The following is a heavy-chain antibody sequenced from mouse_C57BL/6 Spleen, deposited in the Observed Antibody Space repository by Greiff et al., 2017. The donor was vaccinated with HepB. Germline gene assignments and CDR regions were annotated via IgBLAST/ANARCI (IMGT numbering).Heavy chain of an antibody. CDR1: GFTFSSYA. CDR2: ISDGGSYT. CDR3: ARGGSSRVFDY. D-gene: IGHD1-1*01. V-gene: IGHV5-4*01. Sequence: EVQGVESGGGLVKPGGSLKLSCAASGFTFSSYAMSWVRQTPEKRLEWVATISDGGSYTYYPDNVKGRFTISRDNAKNNLYLQMSHLKSEDTAMYYGARGGSSRVFDYWGQGTTLTVSS. J-gene: IGHJ2*01.